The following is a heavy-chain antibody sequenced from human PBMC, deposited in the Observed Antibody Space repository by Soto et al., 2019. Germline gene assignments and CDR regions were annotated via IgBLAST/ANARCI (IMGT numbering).Heavy chain of an antibody. V-gene: IGHV3-30-3*01. CDR3: ARDHYGGNAYYYYGMDV. CDR1: GFTFSSYA. CDR2: ISYDGSNK. Sequence: GGSLRLSCAASGFTFSSYAMHWVRQAPGKGLEWVAVISYDGSNKYYADSVKGRFTISRDNSKNTLYLQMNSLRAEDTAVYYCARDHYGGNAYYYYGMDVWAQGTTVPVS. J-gene: IGHJ6*02. D-gene: IGHD4-17*01.